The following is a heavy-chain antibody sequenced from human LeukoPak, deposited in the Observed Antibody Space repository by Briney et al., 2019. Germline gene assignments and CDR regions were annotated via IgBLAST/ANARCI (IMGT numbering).Heavy chain of an antibody. CDR1: GYTFNSYD. CDR3: ARVAPSIVVVPAAIGWYFDL. Sequence: ASVKVSCKGSGYTFNSYDINWVRQAPGQGLGWMGWISAYNGNTNYAQKFQGRVTITADESTSTAYMELSSLRSEDTAVYYCARVAPSIVVVPAAIGWYFDLWGRGTLVTVSS. V-gene: IGHV1-18*01. D-gene: IGHD2-2*02. J-gene: IGHJ2*01. CDR2: ISAYNGNT.